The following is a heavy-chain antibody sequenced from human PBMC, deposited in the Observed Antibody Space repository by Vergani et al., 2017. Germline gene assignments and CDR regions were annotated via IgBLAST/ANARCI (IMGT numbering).Heavy chain of an antibody. J-gene: IGHJ4*02. CDR1: GGSISSSSYY. CDR2: IYYSGST. V-gene: IGHV4-39*01. Sequence: QLQLQESGPGLVKPSETLSLTCTVSGGSISSSSYYWGWIRQPPGKGLEWIGSIYYSGSTYYNPSLKSRVTISVDTSKNQFSLKLSSVTAADTAVYYCARRLLAVAGIDYWGQGTLVTXSS. D-gene: IGHD6-19*01. CDR3: ARRLLAVAGIDY.